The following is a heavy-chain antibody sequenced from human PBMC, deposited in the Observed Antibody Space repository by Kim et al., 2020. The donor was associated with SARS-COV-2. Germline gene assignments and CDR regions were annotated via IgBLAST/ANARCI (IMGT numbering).Heavy chain of an antibody. Sequence: GGSLRLSCAASGFSFTTSWMNWARQAPGKGLEWVAHIKYGGSEKHYVDSVKGRFSVSRDNTKNSVYLQMNSLTNEDTAVYYCVSEWDYWGQGTRVTVSS. CDR2: IKYGGSEK. CDR1: GFSFTTSW. CDR3: VSEWDY. J-gene: IGHJ4*02. V-gene: IGHV3-7*01.